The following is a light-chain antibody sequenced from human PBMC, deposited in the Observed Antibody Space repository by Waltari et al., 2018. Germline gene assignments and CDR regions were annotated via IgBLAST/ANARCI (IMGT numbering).Light chain of an antibody. CDR3: SSYTTSTTLL. V-gene: IGLV2-14*01. CDR1: STDLGAYNF. Sequence: QSALTQPASVSGSPGQSTTISFPGSSTDLGAYNFVSWYQQQPGNVPKPILFDVGHRPSGISHRFSASKSGNTASLTISGLQEEDEGEYYCSSYTTSTTLLFGTGTRLTVL. CDR2: DVG. J-gene: IGLJ1*01.